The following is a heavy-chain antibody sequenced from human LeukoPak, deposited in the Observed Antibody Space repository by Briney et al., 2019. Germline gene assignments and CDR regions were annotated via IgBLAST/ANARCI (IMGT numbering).Heavy chain of an antibody. J-gene: IGHJ4*02. D-gene: IGHD6-19*01. V-gene: IGHV4-30-4*01. Sequence: SETLSLTCTVSGGSISSGDYYWSWIRQPPGKGLEWIGYIYYSGSTYYNPSLKSRVTISVDTSKNQFSLKLSSVTAADTAVYYCARDLPPRIAVAGTNFDYWGQGTLVTVSS. CDR2: IYYSGST. CDR1: GGSISSGDYY. CDR3: ARDLPPRIAVAGTNFDY.